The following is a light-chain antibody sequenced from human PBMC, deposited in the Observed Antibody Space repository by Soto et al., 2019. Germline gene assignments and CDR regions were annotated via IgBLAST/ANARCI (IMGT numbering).Light chain of an antibody. CDR1: QSITSRY. V-gene: IGKV3D-20*02. CDR3: QQRSNWQT. J-gene: IGKJ1*01. CDR2: ATS. Sequence: IDLTHTRCTVSLSAVERPTLSCRASQSITSRYLAWYQQKPGQAPRLLMYATSSRATGIPDRFSGSGSGTDFTLTISSLEPEDFAVYYCQQRSNWQTFGQGTKVDIK.